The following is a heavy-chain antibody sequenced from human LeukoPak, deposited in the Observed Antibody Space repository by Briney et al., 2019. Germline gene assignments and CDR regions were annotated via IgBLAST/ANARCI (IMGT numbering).Heavy chain of an antibody. V-gene: IGHV3-66*01. Sequence: GGSLRLSCVASGFIVSNNYMSWVRQAPGMGLEWVSTIYRGGSSFYADSVKGRFTISRDNSKNTLYLQMDSLRAEDMALYYCATSTTGTTFYDAVDIWGQGTMVTVSS. CDR3: ATSTTGTTFYDAVDI. CDR1: GFIVSNNY. J-gene: IGHJ3*02. CDR2: IYRGGSS. D-gene: IGHD1-1*01.